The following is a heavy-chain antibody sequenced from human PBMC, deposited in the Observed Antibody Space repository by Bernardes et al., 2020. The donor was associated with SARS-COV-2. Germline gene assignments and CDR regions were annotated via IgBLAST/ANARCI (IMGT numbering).Heavy chain of an antibody. CDR3: AKTSRVGWELMVYHYLDY. CDR2: ISYDGTNN. V-gene: IGHV3-30*18. D-gene: IGHD2-8*01. CDR1: GFTFSSYG. J-gene: IGHJ4*02. Sequence: GGSLRLSCAASGFTFSSYGMHWVRQAPGKGLEWVALISYDGTNNYYADSVKGRFTISRDNSKNSLYLQMDSLGDEDTAVYYCAKTSRVGWELMVYHYLDYWGQGTLVTVSS.